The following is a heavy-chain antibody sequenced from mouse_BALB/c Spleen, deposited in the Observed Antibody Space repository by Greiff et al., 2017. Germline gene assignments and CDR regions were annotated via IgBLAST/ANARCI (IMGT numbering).Heavy chain of an antibody. Sequence: QVQLKESGAELVKPGASVKLSCKASGYTFTSYYMYWVKQRPGQGLEWIGEINPSNGGTNFTEKFKSKATLTVDKSSSTAYMQLSSLTSEDSAVYYCTNYPFAYWGQGTLVTVSA. J-gene: IGHJ3*01. CDR1: GYTFTSYY. V-gene: IGHV1S81*02. CDR3: TNYPFAY. CDR2: INPSNGGT. D-gene: IGHD5-5*01.